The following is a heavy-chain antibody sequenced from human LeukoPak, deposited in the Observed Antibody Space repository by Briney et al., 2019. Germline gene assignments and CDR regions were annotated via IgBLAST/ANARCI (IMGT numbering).Heavy chain of an antibody. CDR3: ARVAWGVPAAIRFDP. CDR2: IIPIFGTA. V-gene: IGHV1-69*06. CDR1: GGTFSSYA. J-gene: IGHJ5*02. D-gene: IGHD2-2*01. Sequence: ASVKVSCKASGGTFSSYAISWVRQAPGQGLEWMGGIIPIFGTANYAQKFQGRVTITADKSTSTAYMGLSSLRSEDTAVYYCARVAWGVPAAIRFDPWGQGTLVTVSS.